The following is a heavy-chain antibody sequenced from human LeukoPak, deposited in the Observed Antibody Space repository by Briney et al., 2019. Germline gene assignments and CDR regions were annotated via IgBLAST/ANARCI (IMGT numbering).Heavy chain of an antibody. V-gene: IGHV3-23*01. CDR1: GGTFISYA. D-gene: IGHD6-19*01. CDR2: ISGRGGST. CDR3: AKKRIAVAGPDAFDF. J-gene: IGHJ3*01. Sequence: GASVKVSCKASGGTFISYAMSWVRQAPGKGLEWVSAISGRGGSTYYADSVKGQFTISRDNSKNTLYLQMNSLRAEDTAVYYCAKKRIAVAGPDAFDFWGQGTMVTVSS.